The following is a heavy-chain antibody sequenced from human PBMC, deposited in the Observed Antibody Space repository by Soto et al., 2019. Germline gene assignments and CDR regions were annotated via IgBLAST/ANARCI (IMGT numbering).Heavy chain of an antibody. Sequence: ASVKVFCKASGYTFTGYYMHWVRQAPGQGLEWMGWINPNSGGTNYAQKFQGRVTMTRDTSISTAYMELSRLTSDDTAVYYCASAAVTGTAGLDFWGQGTQVTVSS. CDR3: ASAAVTGTAGLDF. J-gene: IGHJ4*02. CDR1: GYTFTGYY. CDR2: INPNSGGT. D-gene: IGHD6-19*01. V-gene: IGHV1-2*02.